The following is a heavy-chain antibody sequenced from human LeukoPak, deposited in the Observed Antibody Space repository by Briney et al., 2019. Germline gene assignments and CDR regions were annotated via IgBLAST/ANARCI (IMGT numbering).Heavy chain of an antibody. Sequence: PGGSLRLSCVASGFTFSSYGMSWVRQAPGKGLEWVSAIVGSGGSTNYADSVKGRFTISRDNSKSTLYLQMNSLRDEDTALYYCARNGRRTTVTSDVCGQGTLVTVSS. CDR1: GFTFSSYG. CDR3: ARNGRRTTVTSDV. CDR2: IVGSGGST. J-gene: IGHJ4*02. V-gene: IGHV3-23*01. D-gene: IGHD4-17*01.